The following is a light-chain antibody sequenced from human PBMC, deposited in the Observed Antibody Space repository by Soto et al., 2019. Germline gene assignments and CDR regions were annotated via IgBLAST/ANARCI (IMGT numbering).Light chain of an antibody. J-gene: IGLJ2*01. V-gene: IGLV1-44*01. CDR2: SND. Sequence: QSVLPQPPSASGTPGQRVTISCSGSNSNIGSNAVNWYQQLPATAPKLLIYSNDQRPSGGPDRFSGSKSGTSASLAISGLQSEDEADYFCAAWDDSLNGVVFGGGTKLTVL. CDR3: AAWDDSLNGVV. CDR1: NSNIGSNA.